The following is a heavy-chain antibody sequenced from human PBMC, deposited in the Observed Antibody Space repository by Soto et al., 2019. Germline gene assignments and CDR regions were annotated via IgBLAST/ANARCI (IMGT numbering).Heavy chain of an antibody. D-gene: IGHD4-17*01. CDR1: GGSISSYY. J-gene: IGHJ5*02. V-gene: IGHV4-4*07. Sequence: SETLCLTCTVSGGSISSYYWSWIRQPAGKGLEWIGRIYTSGSTNYNPSLKSRVTLSVDTSKNQFSLKLSSVTAADTAVYYCARDPRLTTYPSTWFDPWGQGTLVTVSS. CDR3: ARDPRLTTYPSTWFDP. CDR2: IYTSGST.